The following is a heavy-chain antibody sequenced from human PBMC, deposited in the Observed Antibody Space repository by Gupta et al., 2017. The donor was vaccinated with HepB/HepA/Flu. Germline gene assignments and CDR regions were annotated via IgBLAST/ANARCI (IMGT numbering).Heavy chain of an antibody. D-gene: IGHD3-22*01. CDR3: ARDSFYYDSSGYYWFDP. V-gene: IGHV1-8*01. CDR2: MNPNSGNT. CDR1: GYTFTSYD. Sequence: QVQLVQSGAEVKKPGASVKVSCKASGYTFTSYDINWVRQATGQGLEWMGWMNPNSGNTGYAQKFQGRVTMTRNTSISTAYMELSSLRSEDTAVYYCARDSFYYDSSGYYWFDPWGQGTLVTVSS. J-gene: IGHJ5*02.